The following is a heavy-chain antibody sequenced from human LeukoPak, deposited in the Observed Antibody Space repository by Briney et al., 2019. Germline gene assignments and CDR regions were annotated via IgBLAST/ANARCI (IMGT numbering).Heavy chain of an antibody. CDR1: GFTFSGHW. V-gene: IGHV3-74*01. J-gene: IGHJ4*02. CDR2: INGDGTAT. D-gene: IGHD2-8*01. CDR3: AKDKWWGASDH. Sequence: GGPLRLSCAASGFTFSGHWMHWVRQTPGKGLVWVADINGDGTATNYAGSVKGRFTISRDNAKNTLYLQMNTLGAEDTAVYYCAKDKWWGASDHWGQGSLVTVSS.